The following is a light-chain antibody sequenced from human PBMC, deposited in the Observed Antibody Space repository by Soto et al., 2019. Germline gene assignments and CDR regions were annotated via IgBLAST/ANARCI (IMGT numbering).Light chain of an antibody. CDR2: GAS. Sequence: LTQSPGTLSLSPGESATLPCMASQSVXSSYLAWYGQKPGQAPRLPIYGASRRATGIPDRFSGSGSGTDFTITISGLEPEDVEVYYCQQYGSSWTFGQGTKVDI. V-gene: IGKV3-20*01. J-gene: IGKJ1*01. CDR3: QQYGSSWT. CDR1: QSVXSSY.